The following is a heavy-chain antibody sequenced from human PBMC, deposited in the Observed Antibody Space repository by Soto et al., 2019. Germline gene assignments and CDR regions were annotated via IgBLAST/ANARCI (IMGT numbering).Heavy chain of an antibody. CDR3: AILGTDIVVVPAVY. CDR1: GFTFSSYA. V-gene: IGHV3-23*01. J-gene: IGHJ4*02. D-gene: IGHD2-2*01. Sequence: EVQLLESGGGLVQPGGSLRLSCAASGFTFSSYAMSWVRQAPGKGLEWVSAISGSGGSTYDADSVKGRFPISRDNSKNTLYLQRNSLRAEDTAVYYCAILGTDIVVVPAVYWGQGTLVTVSS. CDR2: ISGSGGST.